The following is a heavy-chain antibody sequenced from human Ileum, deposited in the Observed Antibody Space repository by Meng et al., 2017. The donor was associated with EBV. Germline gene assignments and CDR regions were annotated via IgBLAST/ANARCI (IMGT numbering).Heavy chain of an antibody. CDR1: GDSISNSDHY. V-gene: IGHV4-39*07. D-gene: IGHD3-10*01. J-gene: IGHJ4*02. CDR2: IYRSGSS. CDR3: ARDPAYPRGLFDS. Sequence: QLQLQESGPGPVKPSETLSLTCSVSGDSISNSDHYWNWIRRSPGKGLEWIASIYRSGSSYFDPSLKSRVSLSLDTSKNQFSLKLSSVTAADTALYYCARDPAYPRGLFDSWGQGILVTVSS.